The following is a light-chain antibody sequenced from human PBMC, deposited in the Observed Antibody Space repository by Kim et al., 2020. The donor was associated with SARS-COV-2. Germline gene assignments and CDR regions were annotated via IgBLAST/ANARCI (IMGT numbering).Light chain of an antibody. CDR3: QQYYSTPRGLT. Sequence: DIQMTQSPSSLSASVGDRVTITCRASQGISNSLAWYQQKPGKAPKLLLYAASRLESGVPSRFSGSGSGTDYTLTISSLQPGDFATYYCQQYYSTPRGLTFGGGTKVDIK. J-gene: IGKJ4*01. CDR1: QGISNS. CDR2: AAS. V-gene: IGKV1-NL1*01.